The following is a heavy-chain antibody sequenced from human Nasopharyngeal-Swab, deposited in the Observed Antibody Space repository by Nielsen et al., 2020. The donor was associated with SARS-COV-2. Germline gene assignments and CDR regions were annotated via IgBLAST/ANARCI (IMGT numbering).Heavy chain of an antibody. CDR1: GFTFSDYY. CDR2: ISTSGRST. D-gene: IGHD3-10*01. J-gene: IGHJ6*02. V-gene: IGHV3-11*04. CDR3: ARDNGIGAYFYYGMDI. Sequence: GESLKISCAASGFTFSDYYMAWIRQAPGKGLEWVSYISTSGRSTDSADSVKGRFTISRDNSNNLLYLQMNNLRAEDTAVYYCARDNGIGAYFYYGMDIWGQGTTVTVSS.